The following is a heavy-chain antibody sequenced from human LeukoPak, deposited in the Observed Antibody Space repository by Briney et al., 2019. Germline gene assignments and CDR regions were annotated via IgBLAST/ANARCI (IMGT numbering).Heavy chain of an antibody. J-gene: IGHJ4*02. Sequence: SQTLSLTCAISGDSVSSNNAAWNWIRQSPSRGLEWLGRTYYRSKWYNDYAISVKSQITINSDTSKNQITLQLNSVTPEDTALYYCAGLVGRYSNGMYYYFDYWGQGILVTVSS. CDR2: TYYRSKWYN. CDR1: GDSVSSNNAA. V-gene: IGHV6-1*01. CDR3: AGLVGRYSNGMYYYFDY. D-gene: IGHD1-26*01.